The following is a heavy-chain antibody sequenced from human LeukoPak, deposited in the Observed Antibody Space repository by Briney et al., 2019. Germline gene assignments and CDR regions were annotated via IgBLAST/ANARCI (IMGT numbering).Heavy chain of an antibody. D-gene: IGHD1-26*01. Sequence: ASETLSLTCTVSGGSISSSSYYWGWIRQPPGKGLEWIGSIYYSGSTYYNPSLKSRVTISVDTSKNQFSLKLSSVTAADTAVYYCARPTYSGSYYPFDYWGQGTLVTVSS. J-gene: IGHJ4*02. CDR3: ARPTYSGSYYPFDY. CDR2: IYYSGST. V-gene: IGHV4-39*01. CDR1: GGSISSSSYY.